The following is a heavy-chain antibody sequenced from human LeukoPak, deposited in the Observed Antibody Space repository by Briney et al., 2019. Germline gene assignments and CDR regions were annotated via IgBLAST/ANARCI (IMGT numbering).Heavy chain of an antibody. CDR1: GFTVSSNY. CDR2: IYSGGST. CDR3: ARDLGGYYFDY. V-gene: IGHV3-53*01. J-gene: IGHJ4*02. Sequence: PGGSRRLSCAASGFTVSSNYMSWVRQAPGKGLEWVSVIYSGGSTYYADSVKGRFTISRDNSKNTLYLQMNSLRAEDTAVYYCARDLGGYYFDYWGQGTLVTVSS. D-gene: IGHD3-16*01.